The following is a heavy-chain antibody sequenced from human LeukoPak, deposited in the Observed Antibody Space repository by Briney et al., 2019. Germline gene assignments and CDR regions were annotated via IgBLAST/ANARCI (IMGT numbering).Heavy chain of an antibody. V-gene: IGHV1-2*02. CDR1: GYTFTGHY. J-gene: IGHJ4*02. CDR3: AAGYGATVPLWY. Sequence: ASVKVSCKAPGYTFTGHYMHWARQAPGQGLERMGWINPNSGDRNSAQKFQGRVTMTRDTSISTVYMELSRLGPDDTAVYYCAAGYGATVPLWYWGQGTLVTVSS. D-gene: IGHD1-26*01. CDR2: INPNSGDR.